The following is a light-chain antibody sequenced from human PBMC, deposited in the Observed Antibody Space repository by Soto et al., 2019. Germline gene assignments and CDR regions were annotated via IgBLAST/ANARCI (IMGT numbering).Light chain of an antibody. J-gene: IGLJ3*02. CDR1: SSNIGAGYD. Sequence: QSVLTQPPSVSGAPGQRVTISCSGGSSNIGAGYDVHWYQQLPQTAPKLLIYGNNIPPSGVPDRFSGSKSGTSASLAITGLQAEDEAYYYCHSYDRTLSGSVFGGGTKLTVL. CDR3: HSYDRTLSGSV. CDR2: GNN. V-gene: IGLV1-40*01.